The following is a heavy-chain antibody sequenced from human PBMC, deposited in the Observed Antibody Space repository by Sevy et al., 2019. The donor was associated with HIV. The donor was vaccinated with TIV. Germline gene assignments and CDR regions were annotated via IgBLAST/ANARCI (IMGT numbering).Heavy chain of an antibody. CDR2: ISNSGSSV. V-gene: IGHV3-48*03. D-gene: IGHD4-17*01. CDR3: ARDLPPSATTVAYFDC. J-gene: IGHJ4*02. Sequence: GESLKISCAASGFSFSSYEMNWVRQAPGKGLEWLSYISNSGSSVYYSDSVRGRFTISRDNARNSLYLQMNSLRAEDTAVYYCARDLPPSATTVAYFDCWGQGTLVTVSS. CDR1: GFSFSSYE.